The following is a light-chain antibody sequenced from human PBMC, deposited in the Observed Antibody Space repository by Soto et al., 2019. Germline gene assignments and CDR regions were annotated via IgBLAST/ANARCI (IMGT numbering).Light chain of an antibody. Sequence: QSVLTQPPSVSGSPGQSVTISCTVTSSDVGDYEHVSWYQLAPGTAPKLLISDVINRPSGVPDRFSGSKSGNTPSLTISGLQAEDEADYSCCLFTSRATLVFGGGTKLTVL. V-gene: IGLV2-18*01. CDR1: SSDVGDYEH. CDR3: CLFTSRATLV. CDR2: DVI. J-gene: IGLJ3*02.